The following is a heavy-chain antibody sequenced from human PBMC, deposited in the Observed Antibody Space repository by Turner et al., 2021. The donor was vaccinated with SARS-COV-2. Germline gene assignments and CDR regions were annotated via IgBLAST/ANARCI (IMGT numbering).Heavy chain of an antibody. D-gene: IGHD2-8*01. CDR1: GFTFSSYG. V-gene: IGHV3-33*01. CDR2: VWYDGSNK. Sequence: QVPLVESGGAVVQPGRALILSCAASGFTFSSYGMHWVRQAPGKGLEWVAVVWYDGSNKYYADSVKGRFTVSRDNSKNTLYLQMNSLRAEDTAVYYCARDPNAGYYYMDVWGKGTTVTVSS. J-gene: IGHJ6*03. CDR3: ARDPNAGYYYMDV.